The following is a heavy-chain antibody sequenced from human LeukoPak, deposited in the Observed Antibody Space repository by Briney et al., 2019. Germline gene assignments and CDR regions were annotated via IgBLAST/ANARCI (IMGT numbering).Heavy chain of an antibody. CDR3: ARDFCTGAGCYSGS. CDR1: GYTFTGYL. D-gene: IGHD2-15*01. CDR2: INPNSGGT. V-gene: IGHV1-2*02. Sequence: ASVKVSCKASGYTFTGYLMHWVRQAPGQGLEWMGWINPNSGGTKYAQKFQGRVTMTWDTSISTAYMELSRLKSVDTALYYCARDFCTGAGCYSGSWGQGTLVTVSS. J-gene: IGHJ5*02.